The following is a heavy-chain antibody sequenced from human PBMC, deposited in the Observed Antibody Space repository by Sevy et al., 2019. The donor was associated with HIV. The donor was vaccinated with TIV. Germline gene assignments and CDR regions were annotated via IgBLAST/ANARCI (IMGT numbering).Heavy chain of an antibody. J-gene: IGHJ4*02. V-gene: IGHV3-33*01. CDR1: GFTFSTYG. Sequence: GESLKISCAASGFTFSTYGMHWARQAPGKGLEWVADIWFDGSNTYYTDSVKGRFTISRDIAKNTLHLQMNSLRAEDTAVYYCARDLEFYDYGDYGPAFMPDYWGQGTLVTVSS. D-gene: IGHD4-17*01. CDR2: IWFDGSNT. CDR3: ARDLEFYDYGDYGPAFMPDY.